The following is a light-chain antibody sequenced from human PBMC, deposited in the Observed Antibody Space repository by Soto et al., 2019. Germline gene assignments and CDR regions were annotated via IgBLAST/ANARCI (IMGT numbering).Light chain of an antibody. CDR1: QSISSW. J-gene: IGKJ1*01. CDR2: KAS. V-gene: IGKV1-5*03. Sequence: DIQMTQSPSTLSASVGDRVTITCRASQSISSWLAWYQQRPGKAPKLLIYKASTLESRVPSRFSGSGYGTEFTLTIISLVPDDFATYYCQQYNGFSRTFGQGTKVEMK. CDR3: QQYNGFSRT.